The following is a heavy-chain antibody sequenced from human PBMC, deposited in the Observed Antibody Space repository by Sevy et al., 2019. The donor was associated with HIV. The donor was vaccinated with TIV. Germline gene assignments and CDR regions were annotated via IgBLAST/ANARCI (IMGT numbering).Heavy chain of an antibody. CDR2: INPSGGST. J-gene: IGHJ6*02. D-gene: IGHD3-22*01. CDR1: GYTFTSYY. Sequence: ASVKVSCKASGYTFTSYYMHWVRQAPGQGLEWMGIINPSGGSTSYAQKFQGRVTMTRDTSTSTVYMELSSLRSEDTAGYYLARDLDSDYYDSSIYYYYGMDVWGQGTTVTVSS. CDR3: ARDLDSDYYDSSIYYYYGMDV. V-gene: IGHV1-46*01.